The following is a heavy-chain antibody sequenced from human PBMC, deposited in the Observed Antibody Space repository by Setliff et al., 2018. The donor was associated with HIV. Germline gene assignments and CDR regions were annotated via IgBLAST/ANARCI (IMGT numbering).Heavy chain of an antibody. J-gene: IGHJ3*02. Sequence: LSLTCAVSGYSISSGYYWGWIRQPPGKGLEWIGSIYHSGSTYYNPSLKSRVTISVDTSKNQFSLKPSSVTAADTAVYYCARHSSAAANDAFDIWGQGTMVTVSS. CDR2: IYHSGST. D-gene: IGHD6-13*01. CDR1: GYSISSGYY. CDR3: ARHSSAAANDAFDI. V-gene: IGHV4-38-2*01.